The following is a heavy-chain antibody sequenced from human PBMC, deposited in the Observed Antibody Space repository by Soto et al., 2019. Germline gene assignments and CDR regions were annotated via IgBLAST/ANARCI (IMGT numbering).Heavy chain of an antibody. Sequence: ASVKVSCKVSGYTLNELSMHWVRQAPGKGLEWMGGFDPEDGETIYAQKFQGRVTITADESTSTAYMELSSLRSEDTAVYYCVYRMDVWGQGTTVNVSS. D-gene: IGHD3-16*02. J-gene: IGHJ6*02. CDR3: VYRMDV. CDR1: GYTLNELS. CDR2: FDPEDGET. V-gene: IGHV1-24*01.